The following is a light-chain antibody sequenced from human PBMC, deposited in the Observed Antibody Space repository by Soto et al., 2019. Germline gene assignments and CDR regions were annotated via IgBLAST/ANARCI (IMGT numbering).Light chain of an antibody. CDR2: DAS. J-gene: IGKJ5*01. V-gene: IGKV3-11*01. Sequence: EIVLTQSPATLSLSPGERATLSCRASQSVSSYLAWYQQKPGQAPRLLIYDASNRATGIPARSSGSGSGTDFTLTISSLEPEDFAVYYCQQRSNPITFGQGTRREIK. CDR1: QSVSSY. CDR3: QQRSNPIT.